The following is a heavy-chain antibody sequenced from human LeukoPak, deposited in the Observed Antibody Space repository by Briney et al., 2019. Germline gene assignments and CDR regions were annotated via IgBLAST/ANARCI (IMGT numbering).Heavy chain of an antibody. D-gene: IGHD3-10*01. CDR3: TNYYGSGSYSDF. CDR1: GFTFSRYG. V-gene: IGHV3-23*01. J-gene: IGHJ4*02. CDR2: INDKSDTT. Sequence: GGSLRLSCAASGFTFSRYGMIWVSQAPGKGLEWVSLINDKSDTTTYADSVKGRYTISRDNSKNTLYLQMNSLRVEDTAIYYCTNYYGSGSYSDFWGQGTLVTVSS.